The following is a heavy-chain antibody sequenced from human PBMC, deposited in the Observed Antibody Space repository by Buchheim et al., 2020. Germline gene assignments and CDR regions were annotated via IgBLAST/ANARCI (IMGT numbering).Heavy chain of an antibody. CDR1: GGSVSSGSYY. CDR3: ARDISGYYDFWSGRNWFDP. J-gene: IGHJ5*02. CDR2: IYYSGST. Sequence: QVQLQESGPGLVKPSETLSLTCTVSGGSVSSGSYYWSWIRQPPGKGLEWIGYIYYSGSTNYNPSLKSRVTISVDTSKNQFSLKLSSVTAADTAVYYCARDISGYYDFWSGRNWFDPWGQGTL. V-gene: IGHV4-61*01. D-gene: IGHD3-3*01.